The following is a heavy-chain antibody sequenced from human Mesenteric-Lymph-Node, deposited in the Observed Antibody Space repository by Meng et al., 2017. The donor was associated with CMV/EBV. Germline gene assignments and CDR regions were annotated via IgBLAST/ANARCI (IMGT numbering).Heavy chain of an antibody. D-gene: IGHD1-26*01. CDR1: GYTFTGYY. V-gene: IGHV1-2*02. CDR3: ARGRVSSRFRFDP. J-gene: IGHJ5*02. Sequence: ASVKVSCKASGYTFTGYYMHWVRQAPGQGLEWMGWINPNSGGTNYAQKFQGRVTMTRDTSISTAYMELSRLRSDDTAVYYCARGRVSSRFRFDPWGQGTLVTVSS. CDR2: INPNSGGT.